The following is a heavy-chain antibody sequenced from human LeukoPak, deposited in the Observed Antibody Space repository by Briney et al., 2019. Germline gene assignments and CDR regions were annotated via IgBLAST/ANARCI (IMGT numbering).Heavy chain of an antibody. V-gene: IGHV4-59*01. CDR3: ARDQAYFDY. CDR1: GGSISSYY. J-gene: IGHJ4*02. CDR2: IYYSGST. Sequence: SETLSLTCTVSGGSISSYYWSWIRQPPGKGLEWIGYIYYSGSTNYNPSLKSRVTISVDTSKNQFSLKLSSVTAADTAVHYCARDQAYFDYWGQGTLVTVSS.